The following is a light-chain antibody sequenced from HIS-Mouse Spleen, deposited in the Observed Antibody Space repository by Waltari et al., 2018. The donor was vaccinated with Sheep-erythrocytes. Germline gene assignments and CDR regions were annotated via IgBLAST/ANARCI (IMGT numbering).Light chain of an antibody. CDR3: CSYAGSYNHV. CDR1: SSDVGCYNY. Sequence: QSALTQPRSVSGSPGQSVTISCTGTSSDVGCYNYVSWYQQHPGKAPKLMIYDVSKRASGVPVRFSGSKSGNTASLTISGLQAEDEADYYCCSYAGSYNHVFATGTKVTVL. V-gene: IGLV2-11*01. CDR2: DVS. J-gene: IGLJ1*01.